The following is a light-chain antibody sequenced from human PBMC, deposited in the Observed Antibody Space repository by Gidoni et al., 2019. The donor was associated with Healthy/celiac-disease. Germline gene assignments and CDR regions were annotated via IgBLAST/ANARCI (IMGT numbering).Light chain of an antibody. CDR2: ADS. Sequence: SYVLTQPPSVSGAPGQTARITCGGNNIGSKSVHWYQQKPGQAPVLVVYADSDRPSGIPERFSGSNSGNTATLTISSVEAGDESDYYCQVWDSSSDHVVFGGGTKLTVL. CDR3: QVWDSSSDHVV. J-gene: IGLJ2*01. V-gene: IGLV3-21*02. CDR1: NIGSKS.